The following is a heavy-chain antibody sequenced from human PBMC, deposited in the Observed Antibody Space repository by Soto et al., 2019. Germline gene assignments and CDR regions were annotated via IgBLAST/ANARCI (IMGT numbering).Heavy chain of an antibody. V-gene: IGHV4-30-4*01. CDR2: ISYSGST. CDR3: ARDPGDYGSPLGAFDI. CDR1: GGYISSGDYF. J-gene: IGHJ3*02. Sequence: QVQLQESGPGLVKPSQTLSLTCTVSGGYISSGDYFWSWIRQPPGKGLEWIGYISYSGSTSYNPSLKSLVTISVDTSKSQFSLKLTSVTAADTAVYYCARDPGDYGSPLGAFDIWGQGTMVTVSS. D-gene: IGHD4-17*01.